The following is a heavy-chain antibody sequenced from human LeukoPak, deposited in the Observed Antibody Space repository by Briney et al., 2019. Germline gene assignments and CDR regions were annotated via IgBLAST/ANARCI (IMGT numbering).Heavy chain of an antibody. V-gene: IGHV3-30*18. CDR3: ANPKIPSLWFGANDAFDI. Sequence: GGSLRLSCAASGFTFSSYGMHWVRQAPGKGLEWVAVISYDGSNKYYADSVKGRFTISRDNSKNTLYLQMNSLRAEDTAVYYCANPKIPSLWFGANDAFDIWGQGTMVTVSS. CDR1: GFTFSSYG. J-gene: IGHJ3*02. D-gene: IGHD3-10*01. CDR2: ISYDGSNK.